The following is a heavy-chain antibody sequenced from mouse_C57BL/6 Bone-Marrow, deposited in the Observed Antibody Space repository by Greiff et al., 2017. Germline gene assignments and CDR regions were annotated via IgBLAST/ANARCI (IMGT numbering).Heavy chain of an antibody. D-gene: IGHD2-5*01. CDR2: INPNYGTT. Sequence: EVQLQESGPELVKPGASVKISCKASGYSFTDYNMNWVKQSNGKSLEWIGVINPNYGTTSYNQKFKGKATLTVDQSSSTAYMQLNSLTSEDSAVYYCARKSNYFYYYAMDYWGQGTSVTVSS. CDR1: GYSFTDYN. CDR3: ARKSNYFYYYAMDY. J-gene: IGHJ4*01. V-gene: IGHV1-39*01.